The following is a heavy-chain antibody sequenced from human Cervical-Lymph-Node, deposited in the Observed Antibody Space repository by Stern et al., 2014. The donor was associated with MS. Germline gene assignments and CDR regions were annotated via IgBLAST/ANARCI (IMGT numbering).Heavy chain of an antibody. Sequence: VQLVESGAEVKKPGASVKVSCKASGYTFTSYDINWVRQATGQGLEWMGWMNPNSGNTGYAQKFQGRVTMTRNTSISTAYMELSSLRSEDTAVYYCARGPRPLTTVTRAFDYWGQGTLVTVSS. CDR3: ARGPRPLTTVTRAFDY. D-gene: IGHD4-17*01. CDR2: MNPNSGNT. V-gene: IGHV1-8*01. CDR1: GYTFTSYD. J-gene: IGHJ4*02.